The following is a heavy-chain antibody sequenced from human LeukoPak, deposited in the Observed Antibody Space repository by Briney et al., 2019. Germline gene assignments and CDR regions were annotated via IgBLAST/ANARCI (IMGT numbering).Heavy chain of an antibody. V-gene: IGHV3-48*02. CDR2: ISRSGSTI. CDR1: GFTFSRYS. J-gene: IGHJ4*02. Sequence: AGGSLRLSCAASGFTFSRYSMNWVRQAPGKGPEWVSYISRSGSTIYYADSVKGRFPISRDNAKNSLYLQMNSLRDEDTAVYYCARDTEHLYFVFDYWGQGTLVTVSS. CDR3: ARDTEHLYFVFDY. D-gene: IGHD2-2*02.